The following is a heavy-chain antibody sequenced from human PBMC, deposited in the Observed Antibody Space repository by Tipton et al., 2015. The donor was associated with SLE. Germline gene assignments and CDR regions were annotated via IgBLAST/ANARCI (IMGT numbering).Heavy chain of an antibody. Sequence: TLSLSCAVYGGSFSGYYWSWIRQPPGKGLVWIGEINHSGSTNYNPSLKSRVTISADTSKNQFSLKLSSVTAADTAVYYCSSRIAARRSPLISCDYCGPGSLVSVSS. CDR3: SSRIAARRSPLISCDY. V-gene: IGHV4-34*01. J-gene: IGHJ4*02. CDR1: GGSFSGYY. D-gene: IGHD6-6*01. CDR2: INHSGST.